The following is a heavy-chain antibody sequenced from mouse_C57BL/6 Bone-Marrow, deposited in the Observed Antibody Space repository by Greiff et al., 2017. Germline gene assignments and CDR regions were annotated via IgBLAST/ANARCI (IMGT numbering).Heavy chain of an antibody. J-gene: IGHJ1*03. CDR3: ARSYYYGSRYFDV. Sequence: QVQLQQSGAELAKPGASVKLSCKASGYTFTSYWMHWVKQRPGQGLEWIGYINPSSGYTKYNQKFKDKATLTADKSSRTAYMQLSSLTYEDSAVYYCARSYYYGSRYFDVWGTGTTVTVSS. CDR2: INPSSGYT. D-gene: IGHD1-1*01. V-gene: IGHV1-7*01. CDR1: GYTFTSYW.